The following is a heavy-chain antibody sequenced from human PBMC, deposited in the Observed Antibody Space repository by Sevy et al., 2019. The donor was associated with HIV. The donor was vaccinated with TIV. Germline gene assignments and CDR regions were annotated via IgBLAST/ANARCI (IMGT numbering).Heavy chain of an antibody. CDR2: ISYDGSNK. CDR3: ARDLKETYYDFWSGYFAGTAGNAFDI. D-gene: IGHD3-3*01. V-gene: IGHV3-30-3*01. CDR1: GFTFSSYA. Sequence: GVSLRLSCAASGFTFSSYAMHWVRQAPGKGLEWVAVISYDGSNKYYADSVKGRFTISRDNSKNTLYLQMNSLRAEDTVGYYCARDLKETYYDFWSGYFAGTAGNAFDIWGQGTMVTVSS. J-gene: IGHJ3*02.